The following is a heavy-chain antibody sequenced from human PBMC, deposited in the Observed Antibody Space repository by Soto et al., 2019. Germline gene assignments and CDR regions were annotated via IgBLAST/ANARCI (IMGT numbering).Heavy chain of an antibody. J-gene: IGHJ6*02. CDR3: ARSSRPYYDFWSGPSPYQYYYYGMDV. Sequence: SXGSLRLSCAASGFTFSSYWMHWVRQAPGKGLVWVSRINSDGSSTSYADSVKGRFTISRDNAKNTLYLQMNSLRAEDTAVYYCARSSRPYYDFWSGPSPYQYYYYGMDVWGQGTTVTVSS. D-gene: IGHD3-3*01. V-gene: IGHV3-74*01. CDR1: GFTFSSYW. CDR2: INSDGSST.